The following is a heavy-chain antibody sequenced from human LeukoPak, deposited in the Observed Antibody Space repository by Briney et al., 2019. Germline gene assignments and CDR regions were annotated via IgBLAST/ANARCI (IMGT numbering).Heavy chain of an antibody. V-gene: IGHV1-2*06. CDR2: INPNSGGT. CDR1: GYTFTGYY. CDR3: ARLGRRNYYDSSGYGDVFDI. Sequence: ASVKVSCKASGYTFTGYYVRWVRQAPGQGLEWMGRINPNSGGTNYAQKFQGRVTMTRVTSISTAYMELSRLRSDDTAVYYCARLGRRNYYDSSGYGDVFDIWGQGTMVTVSS. J-gene: IGHJ3*02. D-gene: IGHD3-22*01.